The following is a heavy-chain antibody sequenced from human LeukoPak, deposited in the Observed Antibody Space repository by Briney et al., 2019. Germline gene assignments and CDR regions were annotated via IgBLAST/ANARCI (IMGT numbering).Heavy chain of an antibody. V-gene: IGHV4-38-2*02. D-gene: IGHD6-19*01. CDR2: IYHSGST. Sequence: SETLFLTCTVSGYSISSGYYWGWIRQPPGKGLEWIGSIYHSGSTYYNPSLKSRVTISVDTSKNQFSLKLSSVTAADTAVYYCARDRGGYSSGFVWFDPWGQGTLVTVSS. CDR1: GYSISSGYY. CDR3: ARDRGGYSSGFVWFDP. J-gene: IGHJ5*02.